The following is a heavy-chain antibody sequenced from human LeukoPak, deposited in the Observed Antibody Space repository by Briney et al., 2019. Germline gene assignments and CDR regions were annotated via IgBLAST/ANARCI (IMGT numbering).Heavy chain of an antibody. CDR2: IYSSEST. Sequence: SETLSLTCTGSGASSSTYFWSWIRQPPGKGLKGIGYIYSSESTNYNPSLNSLITISVDTAKNQVSLRLSSVTAADTAMYYCARQVYRSPYAFDIWGQGTVVTVSS. J-gene: IGHJ3*02. D-gene: IGHD6-13*01. CDR3: ARQVYRSPYAFDI. CDR1: GASSSTYF. V-gene: IGHV4-59*08.